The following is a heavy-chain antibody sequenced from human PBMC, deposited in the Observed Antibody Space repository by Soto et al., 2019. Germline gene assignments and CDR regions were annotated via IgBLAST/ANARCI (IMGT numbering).Heavy chain of an antibody. J-gene: IGHJ4*02. D-gene: IGHD1-26*01. CDR2: TRHDGSNT. V-gene: IGHV3-33*01. CDR1: GFTFSGYG. Sequence: QVQLVESGGGVVQPGRSLRLSCAASGFTFSGYGMHWVRQAPGKGLEWVAITRHDGSNTYYADSVRGRFTISRDNSKKPLDLQMDSLRAEDTAVYYWARDGVGATTFFGYFDYWGQGTLVTVSS. CDR3: ARDGVGATTFFGYFDY.